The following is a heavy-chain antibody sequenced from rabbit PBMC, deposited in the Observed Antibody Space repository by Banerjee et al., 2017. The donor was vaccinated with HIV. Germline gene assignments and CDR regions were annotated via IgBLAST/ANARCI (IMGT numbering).Heavy chain of an antibody. CDR2: IYAGSSGST. CDR3: ARGPAGYAGYDGL. V-gene: IGHV1S40*01. D-gene: IGHD7-1*01. CDR1: GFSFSSYYY. Sequence: QSLEESGGDLVKPGASLTLTCTASGFSFSSYYYMCWVRQAPGKGLEWIACIYAGSSGSTYYASWAKGRFTISKTSSTTVTLQMTSLTAADTATYFCARGPAGYAGYDGLWGQGTLVTVS. J-gene: IGHJ3*01.